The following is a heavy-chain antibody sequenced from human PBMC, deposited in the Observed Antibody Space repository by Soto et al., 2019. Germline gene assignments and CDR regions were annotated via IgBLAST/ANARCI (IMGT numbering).Heavy chain of an antibody. CDR2: IYYSGST. CDR3: ARHERQGYYGSGSFYAFDI. Sequence: PSETLSLTCTVSGGSISSYYWSWIRQPPGKGLEWIGSIYYSGSTNYDPSLKSRVTISVDTSKNQFSLKLSSVTAADTAVYYCARHERQGYYGSGSFYAFDIWGQGTMVTVSS. D-gene: IGHD3-10*01. V-gene: IGHV4-59*08. J-gene: IGHJ3*02. CDR1: GGSISSYY.